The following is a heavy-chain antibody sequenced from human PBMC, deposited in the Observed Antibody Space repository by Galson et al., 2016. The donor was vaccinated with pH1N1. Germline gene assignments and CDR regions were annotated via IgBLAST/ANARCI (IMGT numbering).Heavy chain of an antibody. D-gene: IGHD6-19*01. Sequence: SETLSLTCTVSGGSISSYYWSWIRQPPGKGLEWIGYIYYSGSTNYNTSLKSRVTISVDTSKNQFSRKLSSVTAADTAVYYCARTHYSSEPYYYYYMDVRGKGTTVTVSS. CDR1: GGSISSYY. CDR2: IYYSGST. V-gene: IGHV4-59*01. CDR3: ARTHYSSEPYYYYYMDV. J-gene: IGHJ6*03.